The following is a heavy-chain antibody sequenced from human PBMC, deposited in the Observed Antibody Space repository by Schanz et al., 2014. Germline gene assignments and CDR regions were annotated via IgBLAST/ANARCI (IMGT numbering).Heavy chain of an antibody. J-gene: IGHJ4*02. Sequence: EVQLVEYGGGLVQPGESLRLSCAASGFTFSAYWMAWVRQAPGKGLEWVAAINQAASVQYYVDSVKCRFTISRDDAKNSHYLQMNSLRVEDTAVFYCVKIGYTHWSLDDWGQGILVTVSS. D-gene: IGHD6-13*01. V-gene: IGHV3-7*01. CDR1: GFTFSAYW. CDR3: VKIGYTHWSLDD. CDR2: INQAASVQ.